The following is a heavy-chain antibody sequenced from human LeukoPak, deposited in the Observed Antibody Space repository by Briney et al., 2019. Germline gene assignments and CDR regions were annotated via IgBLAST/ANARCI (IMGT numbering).Heavy chain of an antibody. CDR3: ARGELVGYYYGMDV. V-gene: IGHV1-69*04. CDR2: IIPILGIA. Sequence: SVKVSCKASGGTFSSYAISWVRQAPGQGLEWMGRIIPILGIANYAQKFQGRVTITADKSTSTAYMELSSLRSEDTAVYYCARGELVGYYYGMDVWGQGTTVTVSS. D-gene: IGHD1-26*01. CDR1: GGTFSSYA. J-gene: IGHJ6*02.